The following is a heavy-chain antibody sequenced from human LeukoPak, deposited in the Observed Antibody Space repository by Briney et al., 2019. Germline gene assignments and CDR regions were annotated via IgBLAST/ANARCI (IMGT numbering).Heavy chain of an antibody. CDR2: MNPNSGNT. D-gene: IGHD6-6*01. J-gene: IGHJ6*03. Sequence: ASVKVSCKASGYTFTIYNINWVRQATGQGLEWMGWMNPNSGNTGYAQKFQGRVTITRNTSISTAYMELSSLRSEDTAIYYCARADGSSSIDYYHLDVWGKGTTVTVSS. CDR1: GYTFTIYN. V-gene: IGHV1-8*03. CDR3: ARADGSSSIDYYHLDV.